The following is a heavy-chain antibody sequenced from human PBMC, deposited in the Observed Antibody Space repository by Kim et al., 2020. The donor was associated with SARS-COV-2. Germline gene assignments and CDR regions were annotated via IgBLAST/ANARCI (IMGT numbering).Heavy chain of an antibody. CDR3: GRQLSVPVYVMDV. CDR2: IDPTDSFI. J-gene: IGHJ6*02. D-gene: IGHD1-1*01. Sequence: GESLKISCEGSGNSFTSRISWVRQMPGKGLEWMGTIDPTDSFIKYSPSFQGHVTISADKSIFTAYLQWSSLTASDTAIYYCGRQLSVPVYVMDVWGQGTT. CDR1: GNSFTSR. V-gene: IGHV5-10-1*01.